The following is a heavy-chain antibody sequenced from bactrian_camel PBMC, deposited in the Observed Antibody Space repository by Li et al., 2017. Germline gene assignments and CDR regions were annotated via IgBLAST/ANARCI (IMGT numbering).Heavy chain of an antibody. CDR3: MRTIRGEGDFTY. CDR2: IPTGGGST. CDR1: GFTFSLYS. J-gene: IGHJ4*01. Sequence: VQLVESGGGSVQTGGSLRLSCATSGFTFSLYSMAWFRQAPGKEREGVATIPTGGGSTYVVASLKGRFTISRDNAKNTVYLQMNSLKPEDTGVYYCMRTIRGEGDFTYWGQGTQVTVS. D-gene: IGHD5*01. V-gene: IGHV3S40*01.